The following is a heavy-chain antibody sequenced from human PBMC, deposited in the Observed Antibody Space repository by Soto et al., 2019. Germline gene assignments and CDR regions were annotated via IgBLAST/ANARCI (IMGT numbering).Heavy chain of an antibody. Sequence: QLQLQESGSGLVKPSQTLSLTCAVSGGSISSGGYSWSWSRQPPGKGMEWIGYIYHSGSTYYNPSLKSRVTISIDRAKNQFSLKLSSVTAADTAVYSCASGVGSWLHFDYWGQGTLVTVSS. J-gene: IGHJ4*02. D-gene: IGHD6-13*01. CDR2: IYHSGST. CDR1: GGSISSGGYS. CDR3: ASGVGSWLHFDY. V-gene: IGHV4-30-2*01.